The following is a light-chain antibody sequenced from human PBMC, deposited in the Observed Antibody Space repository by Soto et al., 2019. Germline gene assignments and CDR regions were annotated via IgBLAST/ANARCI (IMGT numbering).Light chain of an antibody. V-gene: IGKV1-39*01. J-gene: IGKJ2*01. Sequence: DIQMTQSPSSLSASVGDRVTITCRASQSISSYLNWYQQKPGKAPKPLIYAASSLQSGVPSRFSGSGSGTDFTLTISSLQPEDFATYYCQQSYGTPRTFGQGTKLDIK. CDR1: QSISSY. CDR2: AAS. CDR3: QQSYGTPRT.